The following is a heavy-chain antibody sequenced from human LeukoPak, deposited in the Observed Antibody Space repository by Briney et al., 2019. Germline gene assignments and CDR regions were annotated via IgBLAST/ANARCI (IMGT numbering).Heavy chain of an antibody. CDR2: INAGNGKT. V-gene: IGHV1-3*01. J-gene: IGHJ4*02. Sequence: ASVKVSCKASGYIFTDYAIQWVRQAPGQGLEWMGWINAGNGKTKYSQKFQGRVTITRDTSASTAYMELSGLRSDDTAVYYCARARWTSTATTYYLDFRGQGTLVTVSS. D-gene: IGHD4-17*01. CDR3: ARARWTSTATTYYLDF. CDR1: GYIFTDYA.